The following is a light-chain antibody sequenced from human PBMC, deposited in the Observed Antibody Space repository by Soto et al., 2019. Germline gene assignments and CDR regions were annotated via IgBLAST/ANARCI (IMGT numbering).Light chain of an antibody. Sequence: QSALTQPASVSGSPGQSITISCTGTSSDVGAYKFVSWYQHHPGKAPKLIIYDVTTRPSGVSNRFSGSKSGDTASLTISGLQSEDEADYCSSFTSRSTDVFGTGTKLTVL. CDR2: DVT. CDR3: SSFTSRSTDV. CDR1: SSDVGAYKF. J-gene: IGLJ1*01. V-gene: IGLV2-14*03.